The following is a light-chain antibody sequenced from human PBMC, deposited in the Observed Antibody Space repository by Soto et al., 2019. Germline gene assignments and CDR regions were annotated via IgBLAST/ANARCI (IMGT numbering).Light chain of an antibody. Sequence: QSALTQPRSVSGSPGQSVTISCTGTSSDVGGYDYVSWYQQHPGKAPKLMIYDVTKRPSGVPDRFSGSKSGNTVSLTISGLQTEDEADYYCCSYAGSHTWVFGGGTKLTVL. CDR2: DVT. CDR3: CSYAGSHTWV. V-gene: IGLV2-11*01. CDR1: SSDVGGYDY. J-gene: IGLJ3*02.